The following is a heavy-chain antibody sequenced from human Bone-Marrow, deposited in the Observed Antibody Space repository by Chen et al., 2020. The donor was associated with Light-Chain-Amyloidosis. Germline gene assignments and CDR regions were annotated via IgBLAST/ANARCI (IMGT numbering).Heavy chain of an antibody. Sequence: EVQLLESGGAVVQPGGSLRLSCVASGFTFHDHAMHWVRQVPGKGLEWVALISWDGSTTYYADSGKGRFTISRDDRKNSLYLQMDSLRAEDTALYYCAKDSRVAGPRDFYYYGLDVWGPGTTVTVSS. J-gene: IGHJ6*02. CDR3: AKDSRVAGPRDFYYYGLDV. CDR1: GFTFHDHA. D-gene: IGHD6-19*01. V-gene: IGHV3-43D*04. CDR2: ISWDGSTT.